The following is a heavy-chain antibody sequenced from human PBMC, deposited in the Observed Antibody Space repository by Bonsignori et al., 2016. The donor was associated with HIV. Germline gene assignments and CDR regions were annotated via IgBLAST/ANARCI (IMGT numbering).Heavy chain of an antibody. CDR1: GFTFSGSA. J-gene: IGHJ4*02. V-gene: IGHV3-73*01. CDR3: TRRAAAGTHYFDY. D-gene: IGHD6-13*01. Sequence: GGSLRLSCAASGFTFSGSAMHWVRQASGKGLEWVGRIRSKANSYATAYAASVKGRFTISRDDSKNTAYLQMNSLKTEDTAVYYCTRRAAAGTHYFDYWGQGTLVTVSS. CDR2: IRSKANSYAT.